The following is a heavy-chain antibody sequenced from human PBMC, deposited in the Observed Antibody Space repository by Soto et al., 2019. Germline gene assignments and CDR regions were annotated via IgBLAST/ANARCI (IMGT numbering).Heavy chain of an antibody. CDR3: ARDEGYDYIWGSYRTNPNWFDP. Sequence: QVQLVQSGAEVKKPGASVKVSCKASGYTFTSYGISWVRQAPGQGLEWMGWISAYNGNTNYAQKLQGRVTMPTDTSTSTAYMELRSLRSDDTAVYYCARDEGYDYIWGSYRTNPNWFDPWGQGTLVTVSS. V-gene: IGHV1-18*01. J-gene: IGHJ5*02. CDR1: GYTFTSYG. CDR2: ISAYNGNT. D-gene: IGHD3-16*02.